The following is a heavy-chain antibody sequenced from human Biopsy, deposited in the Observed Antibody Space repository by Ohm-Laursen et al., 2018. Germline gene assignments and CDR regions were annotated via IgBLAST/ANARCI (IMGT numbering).Heavy chain of an antibody. D-gene: IGHD3-9*01. J-gene: IGHJ2*01. V-gene: IGHV4-31*03. CDR3: VREPKTGTAEAWYFDL. CDR1: GASVKTSGYF. CDR2: ISYNERT. Sequence: PSDTLSLTCSVSGASVKTSGYFWAWIRQRPGKGLEWIGNISYNERTHYNPSLTSRLAISFDTSNNRISLQLRSVSVADTAVYYCVREPKTGTAEAWYFDLWGRGSPVTVPS.